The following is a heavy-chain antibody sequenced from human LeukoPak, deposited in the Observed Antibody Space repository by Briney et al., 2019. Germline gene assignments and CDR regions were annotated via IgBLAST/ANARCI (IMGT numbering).Heavy chain of an antibody. CDR3: ARDDPAAGTLVEFDY. CDR2: INPNSGGT. CDR1: GYTFTSYG. V-gene: IGHV1-2*02. Sequence: ASVKVSCKASGYTFTSYGISWVRQAPGQGLEWMGRINPNSGGTDYAQKFQGRVTMTRDTSISTAYMELSRLRSDDTAVYYCARDDPAAGTLVEFDYWGQGTLVTVSS. J-gene: IGHJ4*02. D-gene: IGHD6-13*01.